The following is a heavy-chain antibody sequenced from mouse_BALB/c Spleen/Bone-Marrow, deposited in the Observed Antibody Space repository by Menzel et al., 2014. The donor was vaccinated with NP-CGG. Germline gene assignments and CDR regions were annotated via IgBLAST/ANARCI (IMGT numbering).Heavy chain of an antibody. CDR1: GYSITSGYS. J-gene: IGHJ1*01. CDR2: INYSGST. V-gene: IGHV3-1*02. D-gene: IGHD1-2*01. Sequence: EVKLQESGPDLVKPSQSLSLTCTVTGYSITSGYSWHWIRQFPGNKLEWMGYINYSGSTNYNPSLKSRISITRDTSKNQFFLQLNSVTTEDTAMYCCARRASLLGWYFDVWGAGTTVTFSS. CDR3: ARRASLLGWYFDV.